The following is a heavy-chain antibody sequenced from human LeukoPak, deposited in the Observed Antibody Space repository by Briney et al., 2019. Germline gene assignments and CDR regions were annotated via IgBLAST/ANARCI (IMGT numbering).Heavy chain of an antibody. Sequence: GASVKVSCKASGYTFTGYYIHWVRQAPGQGLEWMGWINPNRGGTKYAQKFQGRVTMTRDTSISTAYMELSSLRSDDTAVYYCARFMVRGVVTFDPWGQGTLVTVSS. D-gene: IGHD3-10*01. CDR1: GYTFTGYY. CDR3: ARFMVRGVVTFDP. J-gene: IGHJ5*02. CDR2: INPNRGGT. V-gene: IGHV1-2*02.